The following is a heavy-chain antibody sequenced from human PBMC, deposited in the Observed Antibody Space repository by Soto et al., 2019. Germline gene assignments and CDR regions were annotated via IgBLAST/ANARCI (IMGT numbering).Heavy chain of an antibody. J-gene: IGHJ3*02. CDR1: GYSFTSYW. CDR3: ARHGPDYYDSSGQNDAFDI. CDR2: IYPGDSDT. D-gene: IGHD3-22*01. Sequence: PGESLKISCKGSGYSFTSYWIGWVRQMPGKGLEWMGIIYPGDSDTRYSPSFQGQVTISADKSISTAYLQWSSLKASDTAMYYCARHGPDYYDSSGQNDAFDIWGQGTMVTVS. V-gene: IGHV5-51*01.